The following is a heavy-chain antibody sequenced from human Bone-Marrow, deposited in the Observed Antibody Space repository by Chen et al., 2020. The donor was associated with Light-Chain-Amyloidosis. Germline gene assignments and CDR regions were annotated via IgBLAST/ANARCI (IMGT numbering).Heavy chain of an antibody. CDR3: AKSRLKIVGDNSGSNLDD. J-gene: IGHJ4*02. CDR1: GFTFNNFG. V-gene: IGHV3-30*18. CDR2: ISHDGTYQ. D-gene: IGHD2-21*01. Sequence: GVAQPGGSLRLSCAASGFTFNNFGMHWVRQAPGKGLEWVAVISHDGTYQYYADFVKGRFTISRDNFKNTLSLQMNSLKAEDTATYFCAKSRLKIVGDNSGSNLDDWGQGTLVTVSS.